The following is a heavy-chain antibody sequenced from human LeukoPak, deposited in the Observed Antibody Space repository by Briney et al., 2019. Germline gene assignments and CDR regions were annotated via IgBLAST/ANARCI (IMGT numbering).Heavy chain of an antibody. CDR2: ISSSSSYI. CDR1: GFTFSSYS. Sequence: GGSLRLSCAASGFTFSSYSMNWVRQAPGKGLEWVSSISSSSSYIYYADSVKGRFTISRDNAKNSLYLQMNSLRAEDTAGYYCVPNILPGYNPPLASWAQEPLVTVPS. V-gene: IGHV3-21*01. J-gene: IGHJ5*02. D-gene: IGHD3-9*01. CDR3: VPNILPGYNPPLAS.